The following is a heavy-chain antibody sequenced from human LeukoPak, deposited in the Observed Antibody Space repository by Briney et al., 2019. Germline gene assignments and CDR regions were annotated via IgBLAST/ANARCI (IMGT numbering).Heavy chain of an antibody. V-gene: IGHV1-8*03. J-gene: IGHJ4*02. CDR2: MNPNSGST. D-gene: IGHD5-12*01. Sequence: ASVKVSCKASGYTFTSSDINWVRQATGQGLEWMGWMNPNSGSTGYAQKFQGRVTITRNTSISTAYMELSGLRSEDTAVYYCARGRSTGYPYYFEYWGQGTLVTVSS. CDR1: GYTFTSSD. CDR3: ARGRSTGYPYYFEY.